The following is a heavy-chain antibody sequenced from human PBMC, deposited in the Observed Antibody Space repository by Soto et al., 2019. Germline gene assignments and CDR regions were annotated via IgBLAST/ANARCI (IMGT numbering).Heavy chain of an antibody. J-gene: IGHJ4*02. V-gene: IGHV1-69*13. D-gene: IGHD3-22*01. CDR2: IIPIFGTA. CDR1: GGTFSGYA. Sequence: GASVKVSCKASGGTFSGYAISWVRQAPGQGLEWMGGIIPIFGTANYAQKFQGRVTITADESTSTAYMELSSLRSEDTAVYYCARGRYNYDSSGYTFRSFDYWGQGTLVTVSS. CDR3: ARGRYNYDSSGYTFRSFDY.